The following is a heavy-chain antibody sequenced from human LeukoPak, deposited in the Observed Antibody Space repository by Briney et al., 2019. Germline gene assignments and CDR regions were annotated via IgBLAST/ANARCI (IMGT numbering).Heavy chain of an antibody. D-gene: IGHD2-2*02. CDR3: ARVVVAAAIPYFDY. CDR2: INHSGST. J-gene: IGHJ4*02. V-gene: IGHV4-34*01. Sequence: KASETLSLTCAVYGGSFSGYYWSWIRQPPGKGLEWIGEINHSGSTNYNPSLKSRVTISVDTSKNQFSLKLSSVTAADTAVYYCARVVVAAAIPYFDYWGQGTLVTVSS. CDR1: GGSFSGYY.